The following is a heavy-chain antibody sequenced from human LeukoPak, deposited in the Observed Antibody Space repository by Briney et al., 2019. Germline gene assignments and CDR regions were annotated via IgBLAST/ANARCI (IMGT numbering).Heavy chain of an antibody. Sequence: SETLSLTCAVYGGSFSGYYWSWIREPPGKGLEWIGEINHSGSTNYNPSLKSRVTISVDTSKNQFSLKLSSVTAADTAMYYCARLGYSSGWSFDYWGQGTLVTVSS. CDR1: GGSFSGYY. V-gene: IGHV4-34*01. D-gene: IGHD6-19*01. CDR3: ARLGYSSGWSFDY. J-gene: IGHJ4*02. CDR2: INHSGST.